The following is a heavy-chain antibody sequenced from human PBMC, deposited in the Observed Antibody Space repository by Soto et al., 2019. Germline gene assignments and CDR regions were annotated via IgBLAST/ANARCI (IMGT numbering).Heavy chain of an antibody. Sequence: AGGSLRLSCAASGFTFSSYGMHWVRQAPGKGLEWVAVISYDGSNKYYADSVKGRFTISRDNSKNTLYLQMNSLRAEDTAVYYCAKDGWELLPHTSAAFDIWGQGTMVTVSS. D-gene: IGHD1-26*01. V-gene: IGHV3-30*18. J-gene: IGHJ3*02. CDR2: ISYDGSNK. CDR3: AKDGWELLPHTSAAFDI. CDR1: GFTFSSYG.